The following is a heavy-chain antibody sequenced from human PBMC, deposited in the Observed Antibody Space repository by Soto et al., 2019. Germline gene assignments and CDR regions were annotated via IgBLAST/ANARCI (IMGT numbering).Heavy chain of an antibody. CDR2: ISGSGGST. V-gene: IGHV3-23*01. CDR3: ARRSSGWYFDY. J-gene: IGHJ4*02. CDR1: GFTFSSYA. Sequence: EVQLLESGGGLVQPGGSLRLSCAASGFTFSSYAMSWARQAPGKGLEWVSAISGSGGSTYYADSVKGRFTISRDNSNITLYLQMNSLRAEDTAVYCCARRSSGWYFDYWGQGTLVTVSS. D-gene: IGHD6-19*01.